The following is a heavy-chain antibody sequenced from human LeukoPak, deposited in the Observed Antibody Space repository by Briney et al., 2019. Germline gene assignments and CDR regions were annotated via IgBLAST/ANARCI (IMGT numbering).Heavy chain of an antibody. CDR1: GGSISSYY. CDR3: ARRNGFGELHWFDP. J-gene: IGHJ5*02. V-gene: IGHV4-59*12. CDR2: IYYSGST. D-gene: IGHD3-10*01. Sequence: PSETLSLTCTVSGGSISSYYWSWIRQPPGKGLEWIGYIYYSGSTNYNPSLKSRVTISVDTSKNQFSLKLSSVTAADTAVYYCARRNGFGELHWFDPWGQGTLVTVSS.